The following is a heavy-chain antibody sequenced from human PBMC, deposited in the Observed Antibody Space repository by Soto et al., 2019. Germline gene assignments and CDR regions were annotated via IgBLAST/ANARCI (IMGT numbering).Heavy chain of an antibody. D-gene: IGHD6-13*01. CDR3: ASCIAAAGTMGFDP. J-gene: IGHJ5*02. Sequence: SDTLSLTFAVYGWSFSGYYWSWIRQPPGKGLEWIGEINHSGSTNYNPSLKSRVTISVDTSKNQFSLKLSSVTAADTAVYYCASCIAAAGTMGFDPWGQGTLVTVSS. CDR2: INHSGST. CDR1: GWSFSGYY. V-gene: IGHV4-34*01.